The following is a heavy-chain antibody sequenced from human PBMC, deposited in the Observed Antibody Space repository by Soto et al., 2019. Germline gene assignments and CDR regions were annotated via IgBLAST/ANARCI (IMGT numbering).Heavy chain of an antibody. CDR2: INHSGST. CDR1: GGSFSGYY. D-gene: IGHD5-18*01. CDR3: ARGGYSYGYYYYYGMDV. J-gene: IGHJ6*02. V-gene: IGHV4-34*01. Sequence: QVQLQQWGAGLLKPSETLSLTRAVYGGSFSGYYWSWIRQPPGKGLEWIGEINHSGSTNYNPSLKSRVTISVDTSKNQFSLKLSSVTAADTAVYSCARGGYSYGYYYYYGMDVWGQGTTVTVSS.